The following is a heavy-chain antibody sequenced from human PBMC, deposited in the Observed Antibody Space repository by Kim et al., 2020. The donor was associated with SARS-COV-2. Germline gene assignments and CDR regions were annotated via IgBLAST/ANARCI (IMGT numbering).Heavy chain of an antibody. CDR3: ARDKLDGPDCLEWSLACYYYGMDV. V-gene: IGHV3-48*02. D-gene: IGHD3-3*01. CDR1: GFTFSSYS. J-gene: IGHJ6*02. CDR2: ISSSSSTI. Sequence: GGSLRLSCAASGFTFSSYSMNWVRQAPGKGLEWVSYISSSSSTIYYADSVKGRFTISRDNAKNSLYLQMNSLRDEDTAVYYCARDKLDGPDCLEWSLACYYYGMDVWGQGTTVTVSS.